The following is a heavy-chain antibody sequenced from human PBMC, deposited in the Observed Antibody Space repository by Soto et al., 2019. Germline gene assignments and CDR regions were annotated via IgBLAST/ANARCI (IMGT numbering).Heavy chain of an antibody. CDR3: ARTLRAVAGLDTFDI. D-gene: IGHD6-19*01. CDR2: ISSSGRYI. V-gene: IGHV3-21*01. J-gene: IGHJ3*02. Sequence: GGSLRLSCAASGFPFSSSWMHWVRQAPGKGLVWVSLISSSGRYIYYADSVKGRFTISRDSAKSSLYLQMNSLRAEDTAIYYCARTLRAVAGLDTFDIWGQGTMVTVSS. CDR1: GFPFSSSW.